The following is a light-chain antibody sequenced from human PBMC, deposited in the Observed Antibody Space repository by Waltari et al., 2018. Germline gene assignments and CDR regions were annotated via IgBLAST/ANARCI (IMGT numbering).Light chain of an antibody. J-gene: IGKJ1*01. Sequence: EIVMTQSPATLSVSPGERATLSCRASQIISRNLAWYQHRPGQAPRLLIYDASTRATGIPARFSGSGSGTEFTLTISSLQSEDFALYYCQQYNNWPQTFGQGTKVEIE. CDR1: QIISRN. V-gene: IGKV3-15*01. CDR2: DAS. CDR3: QQYNNWPQT.